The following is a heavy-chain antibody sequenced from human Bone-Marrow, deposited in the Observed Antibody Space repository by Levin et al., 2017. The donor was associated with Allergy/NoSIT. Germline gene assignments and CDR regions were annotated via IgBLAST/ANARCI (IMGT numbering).Heavy chain of an antibody. D-gene: IGHD2-8*02. V-gene: IGHV3-20*04. J-gene: IGHJ4*02. CDR2: INWNGGST. CDR1: GFTFDDYG. CDR3: ARTGHWSGRYFDY. Sequence: GESLKISCAASGFTFDDYGMSWVRQAPGKGLEWVSGINWNGGSTGYADSVKGRFTISRDNAKNSLYLQMNSLRAEDTALYYCARTGHWSGRYFDYWGQGTLVTVSS.